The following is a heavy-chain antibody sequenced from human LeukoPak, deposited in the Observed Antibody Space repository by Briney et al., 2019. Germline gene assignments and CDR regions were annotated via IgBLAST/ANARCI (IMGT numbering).Heavy chain of an antibody. J-gene: IGHJ4*02. CDR3: ASRPGYYYDSSGYYRGGQHFDY. D-gene: IGHD3-22*01. V-gene: IGHV4-30-2*01. CDR2: IYHSGST. Sequence: SQTLSLTCAVSGGSISSGGYSWSWIRQPPGKGLEWIGYIYHSGSTYYNPSLKSRVTISVDTSKNQFSLKLSSVTAADTAVYYCASRPGYYYDSSGYYRGGQHFDYWGQGTLVTVSS. CDR1: GGSISSGGYS.